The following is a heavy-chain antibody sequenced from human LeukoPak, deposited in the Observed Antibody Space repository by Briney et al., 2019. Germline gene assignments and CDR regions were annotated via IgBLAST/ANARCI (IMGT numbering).Heavy chain of an antibody. CDR3: ARDGYFGGYFRHYYYYYMDV. Sequence: SETLSLTCTVSGGSISSYYWSWIRQPAGKGLEWIGRIYTSGSTNYNPSLKSRVTMSVDTSKNQFSLKLSSVTATDTAVYYCARDGYFGGYFRHYYYYYMDVWGKGTTVTISS. J-gene: IGHJ6*03. CDR2: IYTSGST. V-gene: IGHV4-4*07. CDR1: GGSISSYY. D-gene: IGHD3-22*01.